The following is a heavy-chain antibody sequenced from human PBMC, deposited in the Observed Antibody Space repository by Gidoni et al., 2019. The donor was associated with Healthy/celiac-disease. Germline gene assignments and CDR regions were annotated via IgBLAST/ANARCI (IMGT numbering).Heavy chain of an antibody. J-gene: IGHJ4*02. D-gene: IGHD3-9*01. CDR2: IYHSGST. V-gene: IGHV4-38-2*02. CDR1: GYSISSGYY. Sequence: QVQLQESGPGLVKPSETLSLTCTVSGYSISSGYYWGWIRQPPGKGLEWIGSIYHSGSTSYNPSLKSRVTISVDTSKNQFSLKLSSVTAADTAVYYCARDLRTLGLRYFDWDTKGYFDYWGQGTLVTVSS. CDR3: ARDLRTLGLRYFDWDTKGYFDY.